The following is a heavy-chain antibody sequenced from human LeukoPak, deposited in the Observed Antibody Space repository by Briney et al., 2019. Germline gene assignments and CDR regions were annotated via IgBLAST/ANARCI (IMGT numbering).Heavy chain of an antibody. CDR3: AADREDYSGGYWTAFDI. CDR1: EYTLTELS. D-gene: IGHD1-26*01. J-gene: IGHJ3*02. V-gene: IGHV1-24*01. CDR2: FDPEDGEI. Sequence: ASVKVSCKVSEYTLTELSMHWVRQAPGKGLEWLGGFDPEDGEIIYAQKFQGRVTMSDDTSTDTAYMELGSLRSDDTAVYYCAADREDYSGGYWTAFDIWGQGTMVTVSS.